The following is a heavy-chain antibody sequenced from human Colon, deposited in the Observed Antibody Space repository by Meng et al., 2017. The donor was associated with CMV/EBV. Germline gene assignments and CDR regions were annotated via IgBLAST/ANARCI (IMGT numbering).Heavy chain of an antibody. CDR1: GGSFSGYY. CDR2: INHSGST. Sequence: GSLRLSCAVYGGSFSGYYWSWIRQPPGKGLEWIGEINHSGSTNYNPSLKSRVTISVDTSKNQFSLKLSSVTAADTAVYYCARGLLPDWYFDLWGRGTLVTVSS. CDR3: ARGLLPDWYFDL. V-gene: IGHV4-34*01. J-gene: IGHJ2*01.